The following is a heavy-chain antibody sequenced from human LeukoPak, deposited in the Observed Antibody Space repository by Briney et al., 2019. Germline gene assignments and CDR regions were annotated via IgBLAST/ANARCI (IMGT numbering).Heavy chain of an antibody. D-gene: IGHD3-9*01. CDR1: GCTFTSYD. J-gene: IGHJ6*02. V-gene: IGHV1-8*01. Sequence: GASVKVSCKASGCTFTSYDINWVRQATGQGLEWMGWMNPNSGNTGYAQKFQGRVTMTRNTSISTAYMELSSLRSEDTAVYYCAGSITISGSMDVWGQGTTVTVSS. CDR3: AGSITISGSMDV. CDR2: MNPNSGNT.